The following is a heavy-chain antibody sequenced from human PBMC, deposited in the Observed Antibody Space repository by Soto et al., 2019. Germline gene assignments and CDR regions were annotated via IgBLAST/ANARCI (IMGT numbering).Heavy chain of an antibody. CDR2: ISTSSSYT. J-gene: IGHJ3*02. CDR1: GFTFSDHY. Sequence: GGSPRLSCAASGFTFSDHYMSWIRQAPGKGLEWVSYISTSSSYTNYADSVKGRFTISRDNAKNSLYLQMNSLRAEDTAIYYCARRGGGDVFDIWGQGTMVTVSS. V-gene: IGHV3-11*06. D-gene: IGHD2-15*01. CDR3: ARRGGGDVFDI.